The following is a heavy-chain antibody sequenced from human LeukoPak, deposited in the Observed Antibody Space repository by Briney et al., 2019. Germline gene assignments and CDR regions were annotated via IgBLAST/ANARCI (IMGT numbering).Heavy chain of an antibody. CDR3: ARDKYSSGWYSGLFDY. J-gene: IGHJ4*02. Sequence: GGSLRLSCAASGFTFSSYEVNWVRQAPGKGLEWVSYISSSGSTIYYADSVKGRFTISRDNAKNSLYLQMNSLRAEDTAVYYCARDKYSSGWYSGLFDYWGQGTLVTVSS. V-gene: IGHV3-48*03. CDR1: GFTFSSYE. D-gene: IGHD6-19*01. CDR2: ISSSGSTI.